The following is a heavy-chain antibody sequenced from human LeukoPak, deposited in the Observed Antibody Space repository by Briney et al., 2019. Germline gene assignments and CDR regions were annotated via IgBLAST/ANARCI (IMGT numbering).Heavy chain of an antibody. CDR3: AREAHVDGDYARSIDY. J-gene: IGHJ4*02. Sequence: SQTLSLTCAISGDSVSSNSAAWNWIRQSPSRGLEWLGRTYYRSKWYNDYAVSVKSRITINPDTSKNQFSLQLNSVTPEDTAVYYCAREAHVDGDYARSIDYWGQGTLVTVSS. D-gene: IGHD4-17*01. V-gene: IGHV6-1*01. CDR1: GDSVSSNSAA. CDR2: TYYRSKWYN.